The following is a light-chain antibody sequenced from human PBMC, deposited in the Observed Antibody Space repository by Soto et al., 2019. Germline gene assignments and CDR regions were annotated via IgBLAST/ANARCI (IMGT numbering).Light chain of an antibody. Sequence: QSVLTQPPSASGTPGQRVTISCSGSSSNIGGNIVNWYQQLPGTAPKLLIFGNDQRPSWVTYRFSGSKSGTSASLAISGLQSEDEANYYCAAWDDSLNGVVFGGGTKLTVL. V-gene: IGLV1-44*01. CDR1: SSNIGGNI. J-gene: IGLJ2*01. CDR3: AAWDDSLNGVV. CDR2: GND.